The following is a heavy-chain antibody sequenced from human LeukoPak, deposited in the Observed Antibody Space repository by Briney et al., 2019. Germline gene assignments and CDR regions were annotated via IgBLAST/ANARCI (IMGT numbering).Heavy chain of an antibody. CDR2: IIPIFGTA. Sequence: ASVKVSCKASGGTFSSYAISWVRQAPGQGLEWMGGIIPIFGTANYAQKFQGRVTITADESTSTAYMELSSLRSEDTAVYYCARGDYGGNSWSDWGQGTLVTVSS. CDR1: GGTFSSYA. V-gene: IGHV1-69*13. D-gene: IGHD4-23*01. J-gene: IGHJ4*02. CDR3: ARGDYGGNSWSD.